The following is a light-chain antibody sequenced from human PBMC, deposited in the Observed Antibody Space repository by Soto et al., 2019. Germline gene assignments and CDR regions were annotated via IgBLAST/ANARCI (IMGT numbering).Light chain of an antibody. CDR3: QHDGNLTYT. Sequence: DIQMTQTPSSLSASVGDRVTINCQANQHISNYLNWYQQKPGKAPRLLIYDVAKLQTGVPSRFSVSGSGTDFTLTISSLLPEDISTYYCQHDGNLTYTFGPGTKLEIK. J-gene: IGKJ2*01. V-gene: IGKV1-33*01. CDR2: DVA. CDR1: QHISNY.